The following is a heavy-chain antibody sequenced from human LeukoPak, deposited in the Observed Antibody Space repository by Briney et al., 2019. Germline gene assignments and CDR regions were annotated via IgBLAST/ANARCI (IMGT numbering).Heavy chain of an antibody. V-gene: IGHV4-59*08. D-gene: IGHD3-3*01. Sequence: SETLSLTCTVSGGSISSYYWSWIRQPPGKGLEWIGYIYYSGSTNYNPSLKSRVTISVDTSKNQFSLKLSSVTAADTAVYYCARHLTPIFGVVGCAFDIWGQGTMVTVSS. J-gene: IGHJ3*02. CDR3: ARHLTPIFGVVGCAFDI. CDR2: IYYSGST. CDR1: GGSISSYY.